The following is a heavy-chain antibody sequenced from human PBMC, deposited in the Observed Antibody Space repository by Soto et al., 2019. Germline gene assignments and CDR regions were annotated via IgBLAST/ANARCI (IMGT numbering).Heavy chain of an antibody. D-gene: IGHD6-13*01. CDR2: IKQDGSEK. V-gene: IGHV3-7*01. CDR3: ASDPNGAAAGTDYYYYMDV. J-gene: IGHJ6*03. CDR1: GFTFSSYW. Sequence: GGSLRLSCAASGFTFSSYWMSWVRQAPGKGLEWVANIKQDGSEKYYVDSVKGRFTISRDNAKNSLYLQMNSLRAEDTAVYYCASDPNGAAAGTDYYYYMDVWGKGTTVTVSS.